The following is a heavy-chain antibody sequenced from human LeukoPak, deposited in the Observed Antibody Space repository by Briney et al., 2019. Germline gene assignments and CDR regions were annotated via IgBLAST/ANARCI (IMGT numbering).Heavy chain of an antibody. CDR1: GFTFSSYE. V-gene: IGHV3-48*03. CDR2: ISSSGSTI. D-gene: IGHD6-19*01. CDR3: ARTSSGWTGLFDY. J-gene: IGHJ4*02. Sequence: GGSLRLSCAASGFTFSSYEMNWVRQAPGKGLEWVSYISSSGSTIYYADSVKGRFTISRDNAKNSLYLQMNSLRAEDTAVYYCARTSSGWTGLFDYWGQGTLVTVSS.